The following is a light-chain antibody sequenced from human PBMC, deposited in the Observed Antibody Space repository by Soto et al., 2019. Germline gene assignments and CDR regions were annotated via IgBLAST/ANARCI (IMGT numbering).Light chain of an antibody. V-gene: IGKV1-5*01. CDR1: QSISSW. CDR3: QQYNSYPWT. J-gene: IGKJ1*01. Sequence: DIQMTQSPSTLSASVGDRVTITCLASQSISSWLAWYQQKPGKAPKLLIYDASSLESGVPSRFSGSGSGTEFTRTISSLQPDDFATFYCQQYNSYPWTFGQGTKVDIK. CDR2: DAS.